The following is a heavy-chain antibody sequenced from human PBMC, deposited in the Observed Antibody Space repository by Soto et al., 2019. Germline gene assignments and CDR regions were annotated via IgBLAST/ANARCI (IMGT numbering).Heavy chain of an antibody. CDR1: GGSISSSSYY. CDR2: IYYSGST. CDR3: ARQSCSSTSCYFLPAFYYYMDV. Sequence: ALEMMSLTCTVSGGSISSSSYYWGWIRQPPGKGLEWIGSIYYSGSTYYNPSLKSRVTISVDTSKNQFSLKLSSVTAADTAVYYCARQSCSSTSCYFLPAFYYYMDVWGKGTTVTVSS. J-gene: IGHJ6*03. V-gene: IGHV4-39*01. D-gene: IGHD2-2*01.